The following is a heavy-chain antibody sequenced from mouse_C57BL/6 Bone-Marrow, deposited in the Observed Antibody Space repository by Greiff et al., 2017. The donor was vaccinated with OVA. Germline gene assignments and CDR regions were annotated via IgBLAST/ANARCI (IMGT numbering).Heavy chain of an antibody. V-gene: IGHV5-9-1*02. CDR1: GFTFSSYA. CDR3: TREDYGSSYDWYFDV. CDR2: LSSGGDYI. J-gene: IGHJ1*03. Sequence: EVHLVESGEGLVKPGGSLTLSCAASGFTFSSYAMSWVRQTPEKRLEWVAYLSSGGDYIYYEDTVQGRFTISRYTARNTLYPQMSSLKSEATAMYYCTREDYGSSYDWYFDVWGTGTTVTVSS. D-gene: IGHD1-1*01.